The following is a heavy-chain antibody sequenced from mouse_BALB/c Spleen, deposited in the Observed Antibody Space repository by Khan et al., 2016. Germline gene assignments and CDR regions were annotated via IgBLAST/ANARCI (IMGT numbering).Heavy chain of an antibody. D-gene: IGHD1-1*02. V-gene: IGHV3-2*02. CDR1: GYSITSDYA. J-gene: IGHJ2*01. Sequence: QLEESGPGLVKPSQSLSLTCTVTGYSITSDYAWNWIRQFPGNKLEWMGYISYSGSTSYNPSLKSRISITRDTSKNQFFLQLNSVTTEDTATXYCARWVGYYFDYWGQGTTLTVSS. CDR3: ARWVGYYFDY. CDR2: ISYSGST.